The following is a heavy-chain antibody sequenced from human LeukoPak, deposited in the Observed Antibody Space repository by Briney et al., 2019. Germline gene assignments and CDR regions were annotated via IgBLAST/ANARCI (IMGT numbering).Heavy chain of an antibody. Sequence: ASVKVSCKASGYTFTGHDINWVRQATGQGLEWMGWMNPNSGYTGYAQKFQGRVTMTRNTSISTAYMELSSLRSEDTAVYYCARGLWGGYCSGGSCLGFDPWGQGTLVTVSS. CDR2: MNPNSGYT. V-gene: IGHV1-8*01. J-gene: IGHJ5*02. CDR3: ARGLWGGYCSGGSCLGFDP. CDR1: GYTFTGHD. D-gene: IGHD2-15*01.